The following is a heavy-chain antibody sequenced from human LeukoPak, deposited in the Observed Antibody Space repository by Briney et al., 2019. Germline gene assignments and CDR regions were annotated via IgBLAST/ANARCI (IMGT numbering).Heavy chain of an antibody. J-gene: IGHJ4*02. CDR2: IFYSGST. Sequence: PSETLSLTCSVSGGSVSSASYYWSWIRQPPGKGLEWIGYIFYSGSTNYSPSLKSRVTISVDTSKNQFSLKLSSVTAADTAVYYSARSEYYSSSWYSTFDYWGQGTLVTVSP. V-gene: IGHV4-61*01. D-gene: IGHD6-13*01. CDR1: GGSVSSASYY. CDR3: ARSEYYSSSWYSTFDY.